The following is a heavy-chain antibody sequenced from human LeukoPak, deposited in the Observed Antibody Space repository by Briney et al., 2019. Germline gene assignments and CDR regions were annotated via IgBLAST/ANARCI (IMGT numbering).Heavy chain of an antibody. CDR3: ARRAGNSWFFDY. CDR1: GGSISTYY. D-gene: IGHD6-13*01. Sequence: PSETLSLTCTVSGGSISTYYWKWIRQPAGQGLEWIGHIYSSGSANYNPSLKSRVTMSVDTSKNQFSLRLTSVTAADTAVYYCARRAGNSWFFDYWGQGILVTASS. J-gene: IGHJ4*02. V-gene: IGHV4-4*07. CDR2: IYSSGSA.